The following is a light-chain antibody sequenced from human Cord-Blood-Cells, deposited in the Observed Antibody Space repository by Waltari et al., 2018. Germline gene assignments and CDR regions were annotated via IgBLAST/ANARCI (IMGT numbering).Light chain of an antibody. CDR2: AAS. V-gene: IGKV1-39*01. CDR3: QQSYSTPYT. CDR1: QSSSSS. Sequence: DIQMTQSPSSLSASVGDQVTIPCRASQSSSSSLNWYPQKPGKAPQLLTYAASRLQMGVPSRFSGSGSGTDFTLTISSLQPEDFATYYCQQSYSTPYTFGQGTKLEIK. J-gene: IGKJ2*01.